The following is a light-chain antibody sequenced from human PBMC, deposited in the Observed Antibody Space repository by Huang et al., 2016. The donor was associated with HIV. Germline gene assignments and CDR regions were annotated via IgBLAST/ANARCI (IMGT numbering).Light chain of an antibody. CDR1: RSLSST. V-gene: IGKV3-15*01. Sequence: IVMTQSPVTLSVSPGERATLSCRASRSLSSTLAWYQQKLGQAPRLLMYGAYTRATGIPARFSGTGSGTEFNLTISSLQSEDFAVYYCQQYNNWPPAFGQGTKVEIK. CDR2: GAY. J-gene: IGKJ1*01. CDR3: QQYNNWPPA.